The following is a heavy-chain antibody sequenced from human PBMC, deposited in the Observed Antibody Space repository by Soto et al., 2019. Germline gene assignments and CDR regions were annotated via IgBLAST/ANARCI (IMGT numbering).Heavy chain of an antibody. V-gene: IGHV3-23*01. J-gene: IGHJ3*02. CDR2: ISGRGGST. Sequence: EVQLLESGGGLVQPGGSLRLSCAASGFTFSSYAMSWVRQAPGKGLEWVSAISGRGGSTYYADSVKGSFTISSDNSKNTLCLQIHSLRADDRAVYYCGRGGGIAVAGPCQHAFDIWGQGPKVTVSS. D-gene: IGHD6-19*01. CDR1: GFTFSSYA. CDR3: GRGGGIAVAGPCQHAFDI.